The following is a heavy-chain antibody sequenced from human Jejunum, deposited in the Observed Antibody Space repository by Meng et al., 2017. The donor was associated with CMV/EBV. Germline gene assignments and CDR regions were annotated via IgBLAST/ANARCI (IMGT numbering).Heavy chain of an antibody. CDR1: GGTFSNYA. CDR3: ARSPRDGYEYFDH. Sequence: ASGGTFSNYAINWVRQAPGQGLEWMGGIIPIFGTANHAQKFRGRVTITTDASSSTGYMELSSLRSEDTAVYYCARSPRDGYEYFDHWGQGTLVTVSS. J-gene: IGHJ4*02. CDR2: IIPIFGTA. V-gene: IGHV1-69*05. D-gene: IGHD5-24*01.